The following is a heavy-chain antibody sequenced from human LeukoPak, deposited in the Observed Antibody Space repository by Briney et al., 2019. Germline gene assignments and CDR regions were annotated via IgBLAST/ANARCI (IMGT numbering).Heavy chain of an antibody. D-gene: IGHD1-26*01. J-gene: IGHJ4*02. CDR1: GYTFTGYY. Sequence: ASVKVSCKASGYTFTGYYMHWVRQAPGQGLEWMGWINPNSGGTNYAQKFQGRVTMARDTSISTAYMELSRLRSDDTAVYHCARCDSGSYYLLGYWGQGTLVTVSS. CDR2: INPNSGGT. CDR3: ARCDSGSYYLLGY. V-gene: IGHV1-2*02.